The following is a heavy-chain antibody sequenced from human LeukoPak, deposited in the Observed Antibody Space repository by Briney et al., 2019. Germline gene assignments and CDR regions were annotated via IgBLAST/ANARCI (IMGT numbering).Heavy chain of an antibody. CDR3: ARALYGSSGYYDY. J-gene: IGHJ4*02. V-gene: IGHV3-11*01. D-gene: IGHD3-22*01. CDR2: ISGSGATL. CDR1: GFNYSDHY. Sequence: GGSLRLSCAASGFNYSDHYMSWVRQTPGRPLEWVSYISGSGATLHHADSVKGRLTISRDNAKNSLSLQMNSLRAEDTALYYCARALYGSSGYYDYWGQGILVTVSS.